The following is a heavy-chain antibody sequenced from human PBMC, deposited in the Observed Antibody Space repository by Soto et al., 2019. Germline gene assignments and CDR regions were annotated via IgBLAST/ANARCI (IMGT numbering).Heavy chain of an antibody. CDR3: ARDRGYDAHDYYYNAMDV. CDR1: GFTFRTYT. CDR2: IRGFSPYT. V-gene: IGHV3-21*01. Sequence: VGSLILSCVASGFTFRTYTMNWVRQAPGKGLEWVSGIRGFSPYTFYAESVKGRFTISRDNAKNSLYLQMNSLGVEDTAVYYCARDRGYDAHDYYYNAMDVWGQGTTVTVSS. J-gene: IGHJ6*02. D-gene: IGHD2-15*01.